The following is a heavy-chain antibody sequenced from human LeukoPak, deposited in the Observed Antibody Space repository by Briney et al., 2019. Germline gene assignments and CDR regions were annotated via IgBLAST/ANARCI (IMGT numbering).Heavy chain of an antibody. CDR2: IWYDGSNK. V-gene: IGHV3-30*02. Sequence: GGSLRLSCAASGFTFSSYSMNWVRQAPGKGLEWVAFIWYDGSNKYYADSVKGRFTISRDNSKNTLYMQMNSLRAEDTAVYYCAKVAHLDYWGQGTLVTVSS. J-gene: IGHJ4*02. CDR3: AKVAHLDY. CDR1: GFTFSSYS. D-gene: IGHD3-3*02.